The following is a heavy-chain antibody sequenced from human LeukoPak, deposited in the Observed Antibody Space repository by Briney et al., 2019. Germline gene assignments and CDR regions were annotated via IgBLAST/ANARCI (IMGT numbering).Heavy chain of an antibody. J-gene: IGHJ4*02. Sequence: PGGSLRLSCAASGFTFSSYGMHWVRQAPGKGLEWVAFIRYDGSNKYYADSVKGRFTISRDNSKNTLCLQMNSLRAEDTAVYYCAKAALSYFDYWGQGTLVTVSS. CDR1: GFTFSSYG. D-gene: IGHD3-3*02. V-gene: IGHV3-30*02. CDR3: AKAALSYFDY. CDR2: IRYDGSNK.